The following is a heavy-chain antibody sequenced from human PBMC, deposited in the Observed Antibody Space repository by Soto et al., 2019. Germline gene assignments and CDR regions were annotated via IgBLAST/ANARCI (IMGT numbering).Heavy chain of an antibody. D-gene: IGHD2-2*01. CDR3: ARGYCSSTSCQPLDY. CDR2: ISWNSGSI. J-gene: IGHJ4*02. Sequence: EVQLVESGGGLVQPGRSLRLSCAASGFTFDDYAMHWVRQAPGKGLEWVSGISWNSGSISYADSVKGRFTISRDNAKNSLYLQMNSLRAEDTALYYCARGYCSSTSCQPLDYWGQGTLVTVSS. CDR1: GFTFDDYA. V-gene: IGHV3-9*01.